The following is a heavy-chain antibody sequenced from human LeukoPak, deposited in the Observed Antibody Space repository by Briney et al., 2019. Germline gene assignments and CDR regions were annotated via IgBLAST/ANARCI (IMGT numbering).Heavy chain of an antibody. CDR1: GGSFSGYY. D-gene: IGHD3-22*01. Sequence: SETLSLTCAVYGGSFSGYYWSWIRQPPGKGLEWIGEINHSGSTNYNPSPKSRVTISVDTSKNHFSLKLSSVTAADTAVYYCARGRGDSSGYYYFDYWGQGTLVTVSS. CDR2: INHSGST. V-gene: IGHV4-34*01. J-gene: IGHJ4*02. CDR3: ARGRGDSSGYYYFDY.